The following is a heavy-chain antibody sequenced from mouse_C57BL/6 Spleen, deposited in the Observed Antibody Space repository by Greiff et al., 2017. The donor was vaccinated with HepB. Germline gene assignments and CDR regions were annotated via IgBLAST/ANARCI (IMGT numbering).Heavy chain of an antibody. CDR1: GYTFTSYG. J-gene: IGHJ2*01. CDR3: AKYSTTVVAPYYFDY. V-gene: IGHV1-81*01. CDR2: IYPRSGNT. Sequence: QVQLQQSGAELARPGASVKLSCKASGYTFTSYGISWVKQRTGQGLEWIGEIYPRSGNTYYNEKFKGKATLTADKSSSTAYMELRSLTSEDSAVYFCAKYSTTVVAPYYFDYWGQGTTLTVSP. D-gene: IGHD1-1*01.